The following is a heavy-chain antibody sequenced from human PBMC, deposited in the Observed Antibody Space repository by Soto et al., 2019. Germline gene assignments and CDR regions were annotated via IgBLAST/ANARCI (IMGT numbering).Heavy chain of an antibody. CDR1: GGSISSGNC. CDR2: IYHSGST. CDR3: ARVWGGAFDF. V-gene: IGHV4-4*02. J-gene: IGHJ3*01. D-gene: IGHD3-10*01. Sequence: PSETLSLTCAVSGGSISSGNCWSRIRQPPGKGLEWIGDIYHSGSTNYNPSLKSRVTISVDRSKNQFSLKLSSVTAADTAVYYCARVWGGAFDFWGQGTMVTVSS.